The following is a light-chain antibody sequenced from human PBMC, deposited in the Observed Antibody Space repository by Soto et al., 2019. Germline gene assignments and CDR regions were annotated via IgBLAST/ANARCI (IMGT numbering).Light chain of an antibody. J-gene: IGKJ4*01. CDR3: QKHNSAPLT. Sequence: DIEMTQSPSSLSASVGDRVTITCRASLGIIDYLAWYQQKPGKVPKLLIYAASTLQTGVPSRFSGSGSRTDFTLTISNLQPEDVATYYCQKHNSAPLTFGGGTKVEIK. V-gene: IGKV1-27*01. CDR2: AAS. CDR1: LGIIDY.